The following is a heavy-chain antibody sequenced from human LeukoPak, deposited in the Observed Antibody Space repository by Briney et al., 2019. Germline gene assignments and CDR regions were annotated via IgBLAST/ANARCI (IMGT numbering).Heavy chain of an antibody. J-gene: IGHJ4*02. V-gene: IGHV3-23*01. D-gene: IGHD6-13*01. CDR3: AKSHASIWNVYDY. CDR1: GFTFSGYW. CDR2: ITAGGDST. Sequence: GGSLRLSCAASGFTFSGYWMSWVRLAPGEGLEWVSAITAGGDSTYYAESVKGRFTISRDNLKNMVFLQMSTLRAEDTAIYYCAKSHASIWNVYDYWGQGTLVTVSS.